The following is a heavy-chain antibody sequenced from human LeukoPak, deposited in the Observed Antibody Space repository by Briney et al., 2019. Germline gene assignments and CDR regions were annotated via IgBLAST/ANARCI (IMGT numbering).Heavy chain of an antibody. CDR3: AREDGWYGRYYYYMDV. Sequence: PSETLSLTCAVSGGSISSSNWWSRVRQPPGKGLEWVSYISSSSSTIYYADSVKGRFTISRDNAKNSLYLQMNSLRAEDTAVYYCAREDGWYGRYYYYMDVWGKGTTVTVSS. CDR2: ISSSSSTI. D-gene: IGHD6-19*01. V-gene: IGHV3-48*01. CDR1: GGSISSSN. J-gene: IGHJ6*03.